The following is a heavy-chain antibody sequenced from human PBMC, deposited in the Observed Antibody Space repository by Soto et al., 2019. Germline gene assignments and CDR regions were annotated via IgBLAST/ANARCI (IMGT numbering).Heavy chain of an antibody. CDR2: ITYSGNT. J-gene: IGHJ4*02. CDR3: VRGGSCTNGVCSVFDY. V-gene: IGHV4-31*03. Sequence: SETLSLTCTVSGGSVSSVGYYWSWIRQHPGKGLEWIGYITYSGNTYYNPSLESRVTMSADTSKNQFSLKLSSVTAADTAVYFCVRGGSCTNGVCSVFDYWGEGTLVTVSS. CDR1: GGSVSSVGYY. D-gene: IGHD2-8*01.